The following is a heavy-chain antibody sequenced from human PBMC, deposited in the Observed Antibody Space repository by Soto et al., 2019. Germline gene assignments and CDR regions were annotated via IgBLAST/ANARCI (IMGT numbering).Heavy chain of an antibody. CDR3: ASYYYDSSGLNWSDP. CDR1: GDSISSSKW. Sequence: SETLSLTCAVSGDSISSSKWWSWIRQPPGKGLEWIGYIYYSGSTYYNPSLKSRVTISVDTSKNQFSLKLSSVTAADTAVYYCASYYYDSSGLNWSDPWGQGTLVTVSS. CDR2: IYYSGST. V-gene: IGHV4-30-4*01. D-gene: IGHD3-22*01. J-gene: IGHJ5*02.